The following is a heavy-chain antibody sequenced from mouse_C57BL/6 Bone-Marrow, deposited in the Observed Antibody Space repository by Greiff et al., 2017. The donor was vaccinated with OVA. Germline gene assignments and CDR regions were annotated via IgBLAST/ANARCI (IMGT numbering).Heavy chain of an antibody. CDR1: GYTFTSYG. CDR2: IYPRSGNT. D-gene: IGHD6-1*01. J-gene: IGHJ3*01. V-gene: IGHV1-81*01. Sequence: QVQLQQSGAELARPGASVKLSCKASGYTFTSYGISWVKQRTGQGLEWIGEIYPRSGNTYYNEKFKGKATLTADKSSSTAYMELRSLTSEDSAVYFCARHRLYWGQGTLVTVSA. CDR3: ARHRLY.